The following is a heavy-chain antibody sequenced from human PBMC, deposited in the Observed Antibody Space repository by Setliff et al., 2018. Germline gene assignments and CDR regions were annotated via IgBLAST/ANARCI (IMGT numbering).Heavy chain of an antibody. V-gene: IGHV4-39*07. CDR3: ARGGDSGSYFLANHDAFDI. D-gene: IGHD1-26*01. CDR1: GGSISSSSYY. CDR2: IHYSGST. Sequence: PSETLSLTCTDSGGSISSSSYYWGWIRQPPGKGLEWIGSIHYSGSTYYNPSLKSRVTISIDTSKNQFSLKLSSVTAADTAVYYCARGGDSGSYFLANHDAFDIWGQGTMVTVSS. J-gene: IGHJ3*02.